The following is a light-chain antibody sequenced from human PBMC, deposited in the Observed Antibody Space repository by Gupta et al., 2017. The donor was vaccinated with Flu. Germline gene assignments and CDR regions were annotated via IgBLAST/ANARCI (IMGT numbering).Light chain of an antibody. V-gene: IGLV2-14*01. CDR3: SSYTTSNTLV. J-gene: IGLJ3*02. Sequence: ALTPPASVSASPGQSITFSCTGPTSDIGAYNFVSWYQHRPGKAPKLIIYDVSEGPSGLSNRFSGSKSGNTASLTISGLQAEDKAHYYCSSYTTSNTLVFGGGTKLTVL. CDR2: DVS. CDR1: TSDIGAYNF.